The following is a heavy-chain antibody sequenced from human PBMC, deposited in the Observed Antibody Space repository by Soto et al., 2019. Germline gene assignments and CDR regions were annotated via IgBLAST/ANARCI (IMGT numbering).Heavy chain of an antibody. J-gene: IGHJ4*02. CDR3: ASARTTVSMLLGF. V-gene: IGHV3-74*01. CDR1: GFTFSNYW. Sequence: EVQLVESGGGLIQPGGYLRLSCAVSGFTFSNYWINWVRQRPGEGLVWVARINGGGTTGNYADSVKDRFTISRDNARNKLYLQIDSLTSYDPAVYYCASARTTVSMLLGFWGQGTLVTVSS. D-gene: IGHD4-17*01. CDR2: INGGGTTG.